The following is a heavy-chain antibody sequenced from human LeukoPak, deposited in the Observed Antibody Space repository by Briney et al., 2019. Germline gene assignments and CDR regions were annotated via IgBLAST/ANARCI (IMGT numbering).Heavy chain of an antibody. D-gene: IGHD4-17*01. J-gene: IGHJ4*02. CDR2: ISSSGSST. Sequence: PGGSLRLSCAGSGFTFSDNYMSWIRQAPGKGLEWISYISSSGSSTYYADSVKGRFTISRGNAKNSLYLQMNSLRAEDTAVYYCARDEDLRNWGQGTLVTVSS. CDR1: GFTFSDNY. V-gene: IGHV3-11*04. CDR3: ARDEDLRN.